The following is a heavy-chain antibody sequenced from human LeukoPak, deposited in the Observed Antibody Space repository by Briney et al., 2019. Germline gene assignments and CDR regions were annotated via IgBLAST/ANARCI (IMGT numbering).Heavy chain of an antibody. Sequence: ASVKVSCKASGYTFTSYAMNWVRQAPGQGLEWMGWINTNTGNPTYARGFTGRFVFSLDTSVSTAYLQISSLKAEDTAVYYCARDVLKYSSSWYYYWGQGTLVTVSP. CDR2: INTNTGNP. J-gene: IGHJ4*02. D-gene: IGHD6-13*01. CDR1: GYTFTSYA. V-gene: IGHV7-4-1*02. CDR3: ARDVLKYSSSWYYY.